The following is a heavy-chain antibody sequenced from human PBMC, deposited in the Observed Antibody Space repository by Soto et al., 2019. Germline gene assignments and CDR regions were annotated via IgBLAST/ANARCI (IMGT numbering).Heavy chain of an antibody. J-gene: IGHJ4*02. CDR1: GFALSNYW. CDR3: ATETSTWGC. V-gene: IGHV3-7*05. D-gene: IGHD7-27*01. CDR2: IKQDGSEK. Sequence: ESGGGLVQPGESLRLSCVASGFALSNYWINWVRQAPGKGLEWVANIKQDGSEKNYVDSVKGRFTISRDNARNSLYLQMNSLRAEDTAACYCATETSTWGCWGQGTLVTVSS.